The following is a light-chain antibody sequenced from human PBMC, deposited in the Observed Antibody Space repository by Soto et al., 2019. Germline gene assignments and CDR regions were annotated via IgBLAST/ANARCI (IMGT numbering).Light chain of an antibody. J-gene: IGKJ4*01. V-gene: IGKV3D-15*01. Sequence: EIVMTQSPATLSVSPGKRATLSCSARQSVGSDLAWYPQKPIHATKLVIYDVFTRATGVPTRISGSGSGTEFTLPISSLQSEDFAVYFCQQYNSWPLTFGGGTKVDIK. CDR2: DVF. CDR3: QQYNSWPLT. CDR1: QSVGSD.